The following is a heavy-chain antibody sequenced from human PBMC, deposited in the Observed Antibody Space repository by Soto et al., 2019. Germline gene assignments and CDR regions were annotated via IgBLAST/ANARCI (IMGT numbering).Heavy chain of an antibody. J-gene: IGHJ4*02. D-gene: IGHD6-13*01. CDR2: IKSKNDGETT. V-gene: IGHV3-15*07. CDR3: TSHDVSEQLLVPY. Sequence: LGGSLRLSCAASGFAFNYAWMNWVRQAPGKGLEWVGRIKSKNDGETTDYAAPVKGRFTISRDDSENTLYLQMNSLKTEDTAVYYCTSHDVSEQLLVPYWGQGTLVTVSS. CDR1: GFAFNYAW.